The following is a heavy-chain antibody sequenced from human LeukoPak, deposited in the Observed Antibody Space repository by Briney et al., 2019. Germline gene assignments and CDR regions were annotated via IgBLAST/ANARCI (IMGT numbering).Heavy chain of an antibody. J-gene: IGHJ4*02. CDR3: ARGLGGDYFDY. V-gene: IGHV4-34*01. D-gene: IGHD3-16*01. Sequence: SETLSLTCAVYGGSFSGYYWSWIRQPPGKGLEWIGEINHSGSTNYNPSLKSRVTISVDTSKNQFSLKLSSVTAADTAVYYCARGLGGDYFDYWGQGTLVTVSS. CDR2: INHSGST. CDR1: GGSFSGYY.